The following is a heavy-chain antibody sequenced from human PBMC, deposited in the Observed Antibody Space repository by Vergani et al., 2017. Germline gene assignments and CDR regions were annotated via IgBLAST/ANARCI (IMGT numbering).Heavy chain of an antibody. V-gene: IGHV4-59*13. D-gene: IGHD3-9*01. J-gene: IGHJ6*02. CDR1: GGSFNTYN. CDR3: ARVMYRDEASTGYRLEGMDI. Sequence: QVLLEESGPGLVKPSETLSLTCTVSGGSFNTYNWSCIRQSPGKGLEWIGYIYSTGSTNYNPSLNSRVTMSVDTSKNQFSLKLRSVTAADTAVYFCARVMYRDEASTGYRLEGMDIWGQGTTVTISS. CDR2: IYSTGST.